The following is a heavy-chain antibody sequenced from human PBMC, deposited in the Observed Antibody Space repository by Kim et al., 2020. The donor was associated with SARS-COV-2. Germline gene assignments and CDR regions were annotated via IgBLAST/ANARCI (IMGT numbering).Heavy chain of an antibody. Sequence: GGSLRLSCAASGFTFSSYAMHWVRQAPGKGLEWVAIISYDGNNKYYADSVKGRFTISRDNSKNTLYVQMNSLRAEDTAVYYCARMVAAAGSLDVWGQGTTVNVTS. V-gene: IGHV3-30*04. CDR1: GFTFSSYA. CDR3: ARMVAAAGSLDV. J-gene: IGHJ6*02. CDR2: ISYDGNNK. D-gene: IGHD6-13*01.